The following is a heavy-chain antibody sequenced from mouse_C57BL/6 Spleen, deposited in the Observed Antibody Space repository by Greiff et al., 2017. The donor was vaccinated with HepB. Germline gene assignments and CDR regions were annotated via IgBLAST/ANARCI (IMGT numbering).Heavy chain of an antibody. J-gene: IGHJ4*01. V-gene: IGHV1-81*01. Sequence: VQLQQSGAELARPGASVKLSCKASGYTFTSYGISWVKQRTGQGLEWIGEIYPRSGNTYYNEKFKGKATLTADKSSSTAYMELRSLTSEDSAVYFCARGGIYYGNYDAMGNWGQGTSVTVSS. CDR1: GYTFTSYG. D-gene: IGHD2-1*01. CDR3: ARGGIYYGNYDAMGN. CDR2: IYPRSGNT.